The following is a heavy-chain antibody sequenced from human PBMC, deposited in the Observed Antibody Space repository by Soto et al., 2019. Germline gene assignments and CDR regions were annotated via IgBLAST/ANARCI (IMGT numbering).Heavy chain of an antibody. CDR2: ISAYNGNT. J-gene: IGHJ4*02. D-gene: IGHD6-19*01. Sequence: PVKVSCKTSGYSFTSYGISWVRQAPGQGLEWMGWISAYNGNTNYAQKLQGRVTMTTDTSTSTAYMELRSLRSDDTAVYYCARSRIAVAYFDYWGQGTLVTGSS. CDR3: ARSRIAVAYFDY. V-gene: IGHV1-18*01. CDR1: GYSFTSYG.